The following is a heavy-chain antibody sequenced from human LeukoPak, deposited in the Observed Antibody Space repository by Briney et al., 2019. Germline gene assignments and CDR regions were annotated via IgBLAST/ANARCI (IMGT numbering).Heavy chain of an antibody. CDR2: ISGGGETT. Sequence: GGSLRLSCAASGFTFNNYAMNCVRQAPGKGLEWVSSISGGGETTYYADSAKGRFSISRDNSQNTLYLQMNSLRAEDTAVYYCARDYADYVGYFFFDYWGQGTLVTVSS. J-gene: IGHJ4*02. V-gene: IGHV3-23*01. CDR3: ARDYADYVGYFFFDY. CDR1: GFTFNNYA. D-gene: IGHD4-17*01.